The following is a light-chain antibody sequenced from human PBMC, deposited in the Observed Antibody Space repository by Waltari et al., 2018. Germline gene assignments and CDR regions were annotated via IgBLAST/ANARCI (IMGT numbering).Light chain of an antibody. Sequence: DIQMTQSPSSLPASVGDRVPITGRASQSISSYLNWYQKKPGKDPKLLIYAASRLQSGVPSRFSGSGSGTDFTLTISSLQPEDFATYYCQQSYSTLITFGQGTRLEIK. CDR2: AAS. V-gene: IGKV1-39*01. CDR1: QSISSY. J-gene: IGKJ5*01. CDR3: QQSYSTLIT.